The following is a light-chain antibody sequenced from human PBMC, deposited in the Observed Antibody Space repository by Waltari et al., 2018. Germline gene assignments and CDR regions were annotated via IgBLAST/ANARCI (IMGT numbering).Light chain of an antibody. J-gene: IGLJ2*01. CDR2: CFT. Sequence: SALTQPASVSGSPGQSLISSCTGTSSDIGDFNYISWYKQHPSESPKLIIYCFTKRPSGVSNLFSGTKSGNTASLTISGRQADDEAEYFCSSYTGTNTLHVVFGGGTKLSVL. V-gene: IGLV2-14*03. CDR1: SSDIGDFNY. CDR3: SSYTGTNTLHVV.